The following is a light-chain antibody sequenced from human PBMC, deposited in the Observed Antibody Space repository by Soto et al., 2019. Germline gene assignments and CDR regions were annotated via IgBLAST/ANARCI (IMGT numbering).Light chain of an antibody. J-gene: IGKJ1*01. Sequence: EIVMTQSPATLSASPGERVTLSCRVSQSVSGNLAWYQQKPGQAPRLLIYGAVTRATGIPARFSGRGSGTEFTLTITSLQSEDFAVYFCQQYNGWLWTFGQGTKVGYQT. CDR2: GAV. CDR3: QQYNGWLWT. CDR1: QSVSGN. V-gene: IGKV3D-15*01.